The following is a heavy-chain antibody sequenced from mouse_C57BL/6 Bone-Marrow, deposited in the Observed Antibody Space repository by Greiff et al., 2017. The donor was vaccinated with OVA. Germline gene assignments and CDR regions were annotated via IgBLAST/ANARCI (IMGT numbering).Heavy chain of an antibody. CDR3: ARDHGSSHFDY. CDR2: ISDGGSYT. Sequence: DVMLVESGGGLVKPGGSLKLSCAASGFTFSSYAMSWVRQTPEKRLEWVATISDGGSYTYYPDNVKGRFTISRDNAKNNLYLQMSHLKSEDTAMYYCARDHGSSHFDYWGQGTTLTVSS. CDR1: GFTFSSYA. V-gene: IGHV5-4*01. D-gene: IGHD1-1*01. J-gene: IGHJ2*01.